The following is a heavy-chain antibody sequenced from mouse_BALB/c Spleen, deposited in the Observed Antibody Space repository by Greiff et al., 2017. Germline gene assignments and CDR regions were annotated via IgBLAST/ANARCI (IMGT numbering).Heavy chain of an antibody. CDR3: ARAGNYEGYAMDY. CDR1: GFSLTSYG. D-gene: IGHD2-1*01. V-gene: IGHV2-9*02. Sequence: VKVVESGPGLVAPSQSLSITCTVSGFSLTSYGVHWVRQPPGKGLEWLGVIWAGGSTNYNSALMSRLSISKDNSKSQVFLKMNSLQTDDTAMYYCARAGNYEGYAMDYWGQGTAVTVSS. J-gene: IGHJ4*01. CDR2: IWAGGST.